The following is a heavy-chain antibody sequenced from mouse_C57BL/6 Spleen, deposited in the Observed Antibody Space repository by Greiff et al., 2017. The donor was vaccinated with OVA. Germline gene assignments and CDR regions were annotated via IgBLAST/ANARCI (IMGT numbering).Heavy chain of an antibody. CDR2: INPNNGGT. J-gene: IGHJ4*01. CDR1: GYTFTDYN. D-gene: IGHD2-5*01. V-gene: IGHV1-22*01. CDR3: ARGRDYYSNYDAMDY. Sequence: VQLQQSGPELVKPGASVKMSCKASGYTFTDYNMHWVKQSHGKSLEWIGYINPNNGGTSYNQKFKGKATLTVNKSSSKAYMELRRLTSEDYAFDDCARGRDYYSNYDAMDYWGKGTSVTVSS.